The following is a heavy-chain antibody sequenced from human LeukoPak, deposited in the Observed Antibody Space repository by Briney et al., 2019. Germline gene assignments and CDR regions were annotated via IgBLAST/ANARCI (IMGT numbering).Heavy chain of an antibody. CDR2: IRYDGSNT. V-gene: IGHV3-30*02. J-gene: IGHJ6*03. CDR1: GFTFISYG. D-gene: IGHD5-12*01. CDR3: AKGGGYEAQYYYYYLDV. Sequence: PGGSLRLSCAASGFTFISYGMHWVRQAPGKGLEWVAFIRYDGSNTYYADSVKGRFTISRDNSKNTLYLQMKSLRAEDTAVYYCAKGGGYEAQYYYYYLDVWGKGTTVTIS.